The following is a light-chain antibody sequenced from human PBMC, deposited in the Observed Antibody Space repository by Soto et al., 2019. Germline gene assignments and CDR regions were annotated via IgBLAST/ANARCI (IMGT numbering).Light chain of an antibody. CDR1: QSISSY. V-gene: IGKV1-39*01. J-gene: IGKJ5*01. CDR2: PAS. Sequence: DIQMTQSPSSLSASVGDRVTVTCRASQSISSYLNWYQQKPGKAPKLLIYPASSLQSGVTSRFSGGGSGTDFTLTISSLQPEDFATYYCQQSYSTPITFGPGTRLEIK. CDR3: QQSYSTPIT.